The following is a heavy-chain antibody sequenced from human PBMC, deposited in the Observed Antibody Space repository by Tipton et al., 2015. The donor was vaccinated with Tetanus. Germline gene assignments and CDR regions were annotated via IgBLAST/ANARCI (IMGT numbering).Heavy chain of an antibody. Sequence: LRLSCTVSGGSISSGGYYWSWIRQHPGKGLEWLGDIYNSGSTYYNPSLKSRVTISVDTSKNQFSLKLNSVTAADTAVYYCARDQARGARGWNYFDYWGQGSLVTVSS. D-gene: IGHD1-26*01. V-gene: IGHV4-31*03. CDR1: GGSISSGGYY. J-gene: IGHJ4*02. CDR2: IYNSGST. CDR3: ARDQARGARGWNYFDY.